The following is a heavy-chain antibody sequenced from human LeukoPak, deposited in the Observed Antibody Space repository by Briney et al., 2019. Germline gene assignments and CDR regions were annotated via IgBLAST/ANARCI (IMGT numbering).Heavy chain of an antibody. CDR1: GFTFHQYA. CDR3: AKDKAPLYSGYDWDLDF. J-gene: IGHJ4*02. V-gene: IGHV3-9*01. CDR2: ISWNSGSI. D-gene: IGHD5-12*01. Sequence: GGSLRLSCAASGFTFHQYAIHWVRQVPGMGLEWVSGISWNSGSIGYADSVRGRFTISRDNAKNSVYLQMNSLRAEDTALYYCAKDKAPLYSGYDWDLDFWGQGTLVIVSS.